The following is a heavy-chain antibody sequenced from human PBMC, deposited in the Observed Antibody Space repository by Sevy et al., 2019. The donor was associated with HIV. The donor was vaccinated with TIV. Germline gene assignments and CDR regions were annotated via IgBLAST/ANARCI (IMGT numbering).Heavy chain of an antibody. CDR2: ITRNSYEAYGGTT. Sequence: GGSLRLSCTTSGFTFDDYAMSWFRQAPGKGLEWVAFITRNSYEAYGGTTDYASSVKGRFIISRDHSKSIAYLQMNSLKTEDTAVYYCTGGLATADTPEYYFDYWGQGTLVTVSS. CDR3: TGGLATADTPEYYFDY. J-gene: IGHJ4*02. CDR1: GFTFDDYA. D-gene: IGHD5-12*01. V-gene: IGHV3-49*03.